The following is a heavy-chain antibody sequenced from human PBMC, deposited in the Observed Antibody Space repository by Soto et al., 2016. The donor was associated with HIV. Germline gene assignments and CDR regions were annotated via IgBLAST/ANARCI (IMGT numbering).Heavy chain of an antibody. CDR1: GASISGGGYH. D-gene: IGHD3-3*01. CDR3: AREPAPAGHSRGVDF. V-gene: IGHV4-31*02. Sequence: QVQLEESGTGLVKPSQTLSLICAVSGASISGGGYHWSWIRQNPRRGLEWIGSTDYSGKTYYNPSFKSRVTTSVDTSKNRTFLILRSVTSVDTGVYYCAREPAPAGHSRGVDFWGREPVIVSS. CDR2: TDYSGKT. J-gene: IGHJ4*02.